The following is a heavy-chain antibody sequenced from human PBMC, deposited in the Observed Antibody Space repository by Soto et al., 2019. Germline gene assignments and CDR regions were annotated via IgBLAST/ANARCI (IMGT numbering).Heavy chain of an antibody. D-gene: IGHD6-13*01. V-gene: IGHV3-7*01. CDR2: IKQDGSEK. J-gene: IGHJ6*03. CDR3: AMASAAGIDYYYYDMDV. Sequence: GGALRLYCAASGFTFSTYWMSWVRQDTGKGLEWVANIKQDGSEKYYVDSVKGRFTISRDNAKNSLYLQMNSLRAEDTAVYYCAMASAAGIDYYYYDMDVWGKGPTVTVSS. CDR1: GFTFSTYW.